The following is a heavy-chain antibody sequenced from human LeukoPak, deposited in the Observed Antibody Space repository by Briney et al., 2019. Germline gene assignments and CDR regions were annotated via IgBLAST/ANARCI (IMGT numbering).Heavy chain of an antibody. Sequence: PSETLSLTCTVSGGSISSYYWSWIRQPPGKGLEWIGYIYYSGSTNYNPSLKSRVTISVDTSKNQFSLKLSSVTAADTAVYYCASASSGYGPHNAFDIWGQGTMVTVSS. D-gene: IGHD5-12*01. CDR3: ASASSGYGPHNAFDI. CDR2: IYYSGST. V-gene: IGHV4-59*01. J-gene: IGHJ3*02. CDR1: GGSISSYY.